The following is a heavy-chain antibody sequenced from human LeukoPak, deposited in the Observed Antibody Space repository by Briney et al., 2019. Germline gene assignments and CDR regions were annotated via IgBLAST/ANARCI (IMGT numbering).Heavy chain of an antibody. CDR2: IKGNNDGGTT. J-gene: IGHJ4*02. D-gene: IGHD6-6*01. V-gene: IGHV3-15*01. CDR3: CKVVRGKNFFEN. Sequence: PGGSLRLSCAASGFTLNNAWMSWVRQAPGKGLEWVGHIKGNNDGGTTDHAPPVKGRFTISRDDSKNTLSLQMNSLKTEDTAAYYCCKVVRGKNFFENWGQGTLVAVSS. CDR1: GFTLNNAW.